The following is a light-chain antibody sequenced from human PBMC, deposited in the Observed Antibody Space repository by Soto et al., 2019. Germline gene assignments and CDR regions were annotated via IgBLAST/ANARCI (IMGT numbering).Light chain of an antibody. J-gene: IGKJ1*01. V-gene: IGKV1-39*01. CDR3: QQSYSTTWT. Sequence: DIQMTQSPSSLSASVGDRVTITCRASQSISSYLNWYQQKPGKAPKLLIYAASSLQSGVPSRFSGSASGTDFTLTISSLKKEDVATYYCQQSYSTTWTFGQGPQVDIK. CDR2: AAS. CDR1: QSISSY.